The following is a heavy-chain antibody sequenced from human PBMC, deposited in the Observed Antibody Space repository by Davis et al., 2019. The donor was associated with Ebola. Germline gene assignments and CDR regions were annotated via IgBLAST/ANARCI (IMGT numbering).Heavy chain of an antibody. D-gene: IGHD5-12*01. Sequence: PGGSLRLSCAASGFTFSTYAMSWVRQAPGRGLDWVSTINWNGNFIDYADSVKGRFSVSRDNGKNSLYLQMNSLRADDTALYYCAKAAFRGYEYGGDALDIWGRGTMVTVSS. J-gene: IGHJ3*02. V-gene: IGHV3-9*01. CDR1: GFTFSTYA. CDR3: AKAAFRGYEYGGDALDI. CDR2: INWNGNFI.